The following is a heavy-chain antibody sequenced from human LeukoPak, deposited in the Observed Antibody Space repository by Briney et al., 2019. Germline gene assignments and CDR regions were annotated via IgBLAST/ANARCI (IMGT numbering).Heavy chain of an antibody. J-gene: IGHJ6*03. V-gene: IGHV4-34*01. Sequence: SETLSLTCALYGGSFSGYYWSWIRQPPGKGLEWIGEINHGGSTNYNPSLKSRVTISVDTSKNQFPLKLSSVTAADTAVYYCARCPNYDDFWSGYYYYYYYYMDVWAKGTTVTVSS. CDR3: ARCPNYDDFWSGYYYYYYYYMDV. CDR1: GGSFSGYY. CDR2: INHGGST. D-gene: IGHD3-3*01.